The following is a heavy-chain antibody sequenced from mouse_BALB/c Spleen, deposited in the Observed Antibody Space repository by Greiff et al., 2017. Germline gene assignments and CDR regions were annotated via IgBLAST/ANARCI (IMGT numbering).Heavy chain of an antibody. V-gene: IGHV10-1*02. Sequence: EVKVVESGGGLVQPKGSLKLSCAASGFTFNTYAMNWVRQAPGKGLEWVARIRSKSNNYATYYADSVKDRFTISRDDSQSMLYLQMNNLKTEDTAMYYCVRQHGGDYWGQGTSVTVSS. CDR2: IRSKSNNYAT. D-gene: IGHD1-2*01. CDR1: GFTFNTYA. J-gene: IGHJ4*01. CDR3: VRQHGGDY.